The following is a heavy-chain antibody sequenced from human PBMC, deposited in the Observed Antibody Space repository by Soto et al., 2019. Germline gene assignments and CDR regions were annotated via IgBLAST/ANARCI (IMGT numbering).Heavy chain of an antibody. V-gene: IGHV3-30*18. CDR3: AKDQNQLIRRFYGLDV. Sequence: GGALRLSCAAFGFTFSNYVMHWVRQAPGKGLEWVAVISYDGTNKYYADSVRGRFTTSRDNSKNTLFLQMNSLRPEDTAVYYCAKDQNQLIRRFYGLDVWGQGTTVTVSS. J-gene: IGHJ6*02. D-gene: IGHD2-2*01. CDR1: GFTFSNYV. CDR2: ISYDGTNK.